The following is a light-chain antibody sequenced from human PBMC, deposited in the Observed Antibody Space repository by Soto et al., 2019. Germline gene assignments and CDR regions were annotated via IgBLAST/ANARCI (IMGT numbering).Light chain of an antibody. CDR2: GAS. CDR1: QSVGSN. V-gene: IGKV3-15*01. Sequence: EIVMTQSAATLSVSPGERATLSCRPSQSVGSNLAWYQQKPGQAPRLLMYGASTRATGIPASFSGSGSGTEFILTISSLQSEDFAVYYCQQYNVWPLTFGGGTKVDIK. J-gene: IGKJ4*01. CDR3: QQYNVWPLT.